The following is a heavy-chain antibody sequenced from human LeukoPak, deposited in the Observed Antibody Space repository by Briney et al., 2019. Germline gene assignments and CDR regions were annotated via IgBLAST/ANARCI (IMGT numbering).Heavy chain of an antibody. CDR2: ITVYNGNT. CDR1: GYTFPNYG. J-gene: IGHJ4*01. V-gene: IGHV1-18*01. CDR3: ARVNSGWNFDF. Sequence: ASVKVSCKPSGYTFPNYGITWVRQAPGQGLEWMGWITVYNGNTNYGQKVQGRVTMTTDTSTNTAYMELRSLRSDDTAVYYCARVNSGWNFDFWGHGTLVTVSS. D-gene: IGHD6-19*01.